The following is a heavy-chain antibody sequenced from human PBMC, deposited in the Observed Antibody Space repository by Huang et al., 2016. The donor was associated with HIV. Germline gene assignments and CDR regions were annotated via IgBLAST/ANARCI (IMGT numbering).Heavy chain of an antibody. CDR3: VRENYGSGSTLHWFDP. J-gene: IGHJ5*02. V-gene: IGHV3-21*01. Sequence: DVQLVESGGGLVKPGGSLRLSCAASGFSFDSFAMHWVRQAPGKGGGWVASITAGSGFKDYTGALTGRFTVSRDNAKNSLYLQMNSLRPEDTAVYYCVRENYGSGSTLHWFDPWGQGTLVTVSS. CDR2: ITAGSGFK. CDR1: GFSFDSFA. D-gene: IGHD3-10*01.